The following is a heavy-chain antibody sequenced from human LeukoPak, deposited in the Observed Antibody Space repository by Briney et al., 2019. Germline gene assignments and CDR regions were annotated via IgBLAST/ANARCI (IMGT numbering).Heavy chain of an antibody. V-gene: IGHV4-39*01. J-gene: IGHJ3*02. Sequence: GSLRLSCAVSGFTFSDHYMDWVRQPPGKGLEWIGNSFYSGTTYYNPSLKSRVTISVDTSKNQFSLKLSSVTAADTAVYYCARRAPGSGFDIWGQGTMVTVSS. CDR3: ARRAPGSGFDI. CDR2: SFYSGTT. CDR1: GFTFSDHY. D-gene: IGHD3-3*01.